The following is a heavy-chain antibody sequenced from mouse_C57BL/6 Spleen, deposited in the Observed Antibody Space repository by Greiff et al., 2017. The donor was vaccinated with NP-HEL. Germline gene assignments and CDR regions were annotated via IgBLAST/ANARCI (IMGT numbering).Heavy chain of an antibody. CDR3: ARGGTTNAMDY. V-gene: IGHV1-80*01. CDR2: IYPGDGDT. D-gene: IGHD1-1*01. Sequence: QVQLQQSGAELVKPGASVKISCKASGYAFSSYWMNWVKQRPGKGLEWIGQIYPGDGDTNYNGKFKGKATLTADKSSSTAYMQLSSLTSEDSAVYFCARGGTTNAMDYWGQGTSVTVSS. CDR1: GYAFSSYW. J-gene: IGHJ4*01.